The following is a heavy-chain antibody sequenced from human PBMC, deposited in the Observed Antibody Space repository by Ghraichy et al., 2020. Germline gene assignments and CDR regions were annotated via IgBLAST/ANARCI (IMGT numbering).Heavy chain of an antibody. Sequence: GESLNISCAASGFTFSSYAMSWVRQAPGKGLEWVSAISGSGGSTYYADSVKGRFTISRDNSKNTLYLQMNSLRAEDTAVYYCAKDTAMVLLDYWGQGTLVTVSS. V-gene: IGHV3-23*01. CDR1: GFTFSSYA. CDR3: AKDTAMVLLDY. CDR2: ISGSGGST. J-gene: IGHJ4*02. D-gene: IGHD5-18*01.